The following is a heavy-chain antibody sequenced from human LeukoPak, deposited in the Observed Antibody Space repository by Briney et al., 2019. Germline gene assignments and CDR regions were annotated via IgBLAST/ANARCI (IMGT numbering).Heavy chain of an antibody. J-gene: IGHJ4*02. CDR2: SYYSGST. CDR1: GGSIRSGDYY. V-gene: IGHV4-30-4*01. CDR3: ARVHRDGYTYLYHYFDC. Sequence: SETLSLTCTVSGGSIRSGDYYWSWIRQPPGKGLEWIGYSYYSGSTYYNPSLKSRVTISVDMSKNQFSLKLSSVTAADTGVYYCARVHRDGYTYLYHYFDCWGQGTLVTVSA. D-gene: IGHD5-24*01.